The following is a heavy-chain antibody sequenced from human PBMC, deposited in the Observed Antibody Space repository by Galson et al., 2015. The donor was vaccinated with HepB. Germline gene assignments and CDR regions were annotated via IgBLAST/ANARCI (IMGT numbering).Heavy chain of an antibody. J-gene: IGHJ6*02. CDR2: ISTSSTI. CDR3: ARGIALAGYYYYGMDV. CDR1: GFTFSSYS. Sequence: SLRLSCAASGFTFSSYSLNWVRQAPRKGLEWVSYISTSSTIHYADSVKGRFTISRDNAMNSLYLQMNSLRAEDTAVYYCARGIALAGYYYYGMDVWGQGTTVTVSS. V-gene: IGHV3-48*04. D-gene: IGHD6-19*01.